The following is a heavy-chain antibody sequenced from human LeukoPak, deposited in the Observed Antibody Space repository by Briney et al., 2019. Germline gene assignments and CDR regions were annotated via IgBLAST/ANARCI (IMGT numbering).Heavy chain of an antibody. CDR2: ISSSSSMI. CDR1: GITFSSYA. Sequence: AGGSLRLSCAASGITFSSYAMHWVRQAPGKGLEWVSYISSSSSMIYYADSVKGRFTISRDNAKNSLYLQMNSLRAEDTAVYYCARPHINYYDSSGYFSWGQGTLVTVSS. D-gene: IGHD3-22*01. CDR3: ARPHINYYDSSGYFS. V-gene: IGHV3-48*01. J-gene: IGHJ5*02.